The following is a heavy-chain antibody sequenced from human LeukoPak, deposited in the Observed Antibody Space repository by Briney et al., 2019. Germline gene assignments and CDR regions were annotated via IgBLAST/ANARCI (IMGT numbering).Heavy chain of an antibody. V-gene: IGHV4-34*01. J-gene: IGHJ5*02. CDR1: GGSFSGYY. CDR3: ARFFHDYGAVNWFDP. CDR2: INHSGST. Sequence: SETLSLTRAVYGGSFSGYYWSWIRQPPGKGLEWIGEINHSGSTNYNPSPKSRVTISVDTSKNQFSLKLSSVTAADTAVYYCARFFHDYGAVNWFDPWGQGTLVTVSS. D-gene: IGHD4-17*01.